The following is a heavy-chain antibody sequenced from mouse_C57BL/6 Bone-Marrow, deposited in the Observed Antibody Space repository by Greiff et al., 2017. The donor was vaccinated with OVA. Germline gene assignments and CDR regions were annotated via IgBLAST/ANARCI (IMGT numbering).Heavy chain of an antibody. CDR2: IYPSDSET. J-gene: IGHJ4*01. Sequence: QVQLQQPGAELVKPGASVKMSCKASGYTFTSYWITWVKQRPGQGLEWIGNIYPSDSETHYNQKFKDKATLTVDKSSSTAYMQLSSLTSEDSAVYYCARIDYYAMDYWGQGTSVTVSS. V-gene: IGHV1-61*01. CDR3: ARIDYYAMDY. CDR1: GYTFTSYW.